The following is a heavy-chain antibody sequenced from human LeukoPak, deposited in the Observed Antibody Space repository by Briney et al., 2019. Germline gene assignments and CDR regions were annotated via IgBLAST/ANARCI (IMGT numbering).Heavy chain of an antibody. Sequence: GGSLRLSCVASGFTFRSYAMNWVRQAPGKGLEWVSYMSSDSSFINYADSVKGRFTISRDNAKNSLYLQMNSLRAEDTAVYYCARGPHSGSYFDYWGQGTLVTVSS. CDR3: ARGPHSGSYFDY. CDR1: GFTFRSYA. V-gene: IGHV3-48*01. J-gene: IGHJ4*02. D-gene: IGHD1-26*01. CDR2: MSSDSSFI.